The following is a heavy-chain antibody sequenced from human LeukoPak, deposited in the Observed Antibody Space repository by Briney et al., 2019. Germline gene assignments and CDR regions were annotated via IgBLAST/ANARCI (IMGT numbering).Heavy chain of an antibody. Sequence: PGRTLRLSCAASGFTFSSYGKHWVRQAPGKGQEGVAVIWYDGSNKYYADSVKGRFTISRENSKNSLYLQMNSLRAEDTAVYYCARSGRGGSGSYYPPYYYYGMDVWGQGTTVTVSS. CDR1: GFTFSSYG. J-gene: IGHJ6*02. D-gene: IGHD3-10*01. CDR2: IWYDGSNK. V-gene: IGHV3-33*01. CDR3: ARSGRGGSGSYYPPYYYYGMDV.